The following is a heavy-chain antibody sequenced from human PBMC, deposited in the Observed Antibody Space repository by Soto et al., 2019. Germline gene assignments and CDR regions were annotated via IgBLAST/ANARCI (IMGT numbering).Heavy chain of an antibody. CDR1: GFTFSSYS. Sequence: GGSLKLSCAASGFTFSSYSMNWVRQAPGKGLEWVSSISSSSSYIYYADSVKGRFTISRDNAKNSLYLQMNSLRAEDTAVYYCARGLWSGYQVWGQGTLVTVSS. CDR3: ARGLWSGYQV. V-gene: IGHV3-21*01. J-gene: IGHJ4*02. D-gene: IGHD3-3*01. CDR2: ISSSSSYI.